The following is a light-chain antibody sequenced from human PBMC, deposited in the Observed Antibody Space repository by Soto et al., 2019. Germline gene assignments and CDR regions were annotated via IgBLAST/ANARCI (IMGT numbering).Light chain of an antibody. V-gene: IGKV3D-15*01. J-gene: IGKJ4*01. CDR2: GAS. CDR3: QQYNNWPLT. CDR1: ERISSD. Sequence: EVVLTQSPATMSVAPGDTATLSCRASERISSDLAWYQQKPGQAPRLLIYGASTRATGIPARFSGSGSGTEFTLTISSLQSEDFAVYYCQQYNNWPLTFGGGTKVEIK.